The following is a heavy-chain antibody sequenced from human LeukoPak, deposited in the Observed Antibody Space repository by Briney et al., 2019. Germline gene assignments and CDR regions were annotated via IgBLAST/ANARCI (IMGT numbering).Heavy chain of an antibody. J-gene: IGHJ4*02. D-gene: IGHD6-13*01. CDR1: GFTFSSYA. Sequence: GGSLRLSCAASGFTFSSYAMSWVRQAPGKGLEWVSAISGSGGSTYYADSVKGRFTISRDNSKNTLYLQMNSLRAEDTAVYYCAQDRGRSSSEKFDYWGQGTLVTVSS. CDR3: AQDRGRSSSEKFDY. V-gene: IGHV3-23*01. CDR2: ISGSGGST.